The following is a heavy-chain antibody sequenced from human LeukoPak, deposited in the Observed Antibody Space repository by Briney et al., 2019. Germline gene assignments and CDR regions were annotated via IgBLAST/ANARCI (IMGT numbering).Heavy chain of an antibody. D-gene: IGHD6-13*01. CDR3: AISPAADIAGGY. V-gene: IGHV3-30-3*01. CDR1: GFTFSSYV. CDR2: ISYDGSND. Sequence: GGSLRLSCAASGFTFSSYVMHWVRQAPGKGLEWVAVISYDGSNDYYADSAKGRFTISRDNSKNTLYLLMNSLRVEDTAVYYCAISPAADIAGGYWGQGTLVTVSS. J-gene: IGHJ4*02.